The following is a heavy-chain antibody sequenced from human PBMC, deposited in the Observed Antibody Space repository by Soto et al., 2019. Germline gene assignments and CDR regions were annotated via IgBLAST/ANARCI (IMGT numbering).Heavy chain of an antibody. V-gene: IGHV4-4*02. J-gene: IGHJ5*01. CDR3: AREGRLPWFES. Sequence: QVHLQESGPGLVKPSETLSLTCAVSGDSIKTETWWSWLRQLPGTGLEWIGEIKHTGDANANPAPRSRVSMSVDRTMTQFFLNLRSVSAADTAVYFCAREGRLPWFESWGQGTLVTVSS. CDR1: GDSIKTETW. CDR2: IKHTGDA.